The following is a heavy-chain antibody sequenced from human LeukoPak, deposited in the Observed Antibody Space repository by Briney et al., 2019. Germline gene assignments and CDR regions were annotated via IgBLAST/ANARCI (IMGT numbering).Heavy chain of an antibody. V-gene: IGHV4-34*01. Sequence: PSETLSLTCDLYGESFTDHHLSWIRQPPGEGLEWVGEISHDERTNYNPSLKSRVTISLDTSKNQFSLKLTSVTAADTAVYYCAGGPDSRKTGYWGPGTLVTVSS. CDR1: GESFTDHH. D-gene: IGHD1-14*01. CDR2: ISHDERT. CDR3: AGGPDSRKTGY. J-gene: IGHJ4*02.